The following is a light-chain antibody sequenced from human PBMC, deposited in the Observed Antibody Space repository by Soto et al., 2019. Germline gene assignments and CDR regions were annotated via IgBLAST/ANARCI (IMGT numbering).Light chain of an antibody. V-gene: IGKV3-20*01. J-gene: IGKJ1*01. CDR1: QSVTSNS. CDR3: HQYGAPPRT. CDR2: GAS. Sequence: ENVFTRSPGTMSLSRGERATLFYRAVQSVTSNSVSWYQQKPGQAPRLLIYGASSRVTGIPDRFSGSGSGTEFSLTIRRLEPEDFAIYYCHQYGAPPRTFGQGTKV.